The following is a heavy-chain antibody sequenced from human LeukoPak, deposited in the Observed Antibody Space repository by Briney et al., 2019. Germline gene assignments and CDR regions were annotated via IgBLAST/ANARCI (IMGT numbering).Heavy chain of an antibody. Sequence: GGSLRLSCAASGFTVSSNYMSWVRQAPGKGLEWVSVMYSGGSTYYADSVKGRFTISRDNSGKTMSLQMNRLRVEDTALYYCASRTWVGAGYYAFDIWGQGTMVTVSS. V-gene: IGHV3-53*01. CDR1: GFTVSSNY. CDR3: ASRTWVGAGYYAFDI. D-gene: IGHD1-26*01. CDR2: MYSGGST. J-gene: IGHJ3*02.